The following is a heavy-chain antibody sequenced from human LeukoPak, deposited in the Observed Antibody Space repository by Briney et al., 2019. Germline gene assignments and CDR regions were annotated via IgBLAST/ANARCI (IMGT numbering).Heavy chain of an antibody. CDR1: GGSITSYC. J-gene: IGHJ6*02. Sequence: NPSETLSLTCTVSGGSITSYCWSWIRQPPGKGLEWIGYIYYSGSTNYNPSLKSRVTISVDTSKNQFSLKLSSVTAADTAVYYCARKVHYYGSGSSPDYYGMDVWGQGTTVTVSS. CDR3: ARKVHYYGSGSSPDYYGMDV. D-gene: IGHD3-10*01. V-gene: IGHV4-59*01. CDR2: IYYSGST.